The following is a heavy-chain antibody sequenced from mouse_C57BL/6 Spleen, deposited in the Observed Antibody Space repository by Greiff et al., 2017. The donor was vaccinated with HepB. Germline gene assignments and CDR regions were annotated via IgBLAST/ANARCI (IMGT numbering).Heavy chain of an antibody. CDR2: ISSGSSTI. CDR3: TRRVTSSWFAY. Sequence: DVQLVESGGGLVKPGGSLKLSCAASGFTFSDYGMHWVRQAPEKGLEWVAYISSGSSTIYYADTVKGRFTISRDNAKNTLFLQMTSLRSEDTAMYYCTRRVTSSWFAYWGQGTLVTVSA. D-gene: IGHD2-2*01. CDR1: GFTFSDYG. J-gene: IGHJ3*01. V-gene: IGHV5-17*01.